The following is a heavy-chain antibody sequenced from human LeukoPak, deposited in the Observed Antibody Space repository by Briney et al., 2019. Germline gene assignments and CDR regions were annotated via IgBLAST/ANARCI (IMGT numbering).Heavy chain of an antibody. D-gene: IGHD6-13*01. CDR1: GFNFSSYE. Sequence: PGGSLRLSCAASGFNFSSYEMIWVRQAPGKGLEWISYISTSGSTTYYGDSVEGRFTISRDNAKNSLYLQMNSLRAEDTAVYYCGKGDYSSSWYLDHWGQGTLVTVSS. J-gene: IGHJ4*02. V-gene: IGHV3-48*03. CDR3: GKGDYSSSWYLDH. CDR2: ISTSGSTT.